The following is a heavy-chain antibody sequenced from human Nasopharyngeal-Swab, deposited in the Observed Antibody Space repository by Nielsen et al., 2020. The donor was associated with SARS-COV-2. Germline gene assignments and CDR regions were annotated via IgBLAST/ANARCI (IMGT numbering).Heavy chain of an antibody. Sequence: GSLRLSCTASGGSISSYYWSWIRQPPGKGLEWIGYIYYSGSTNYNPSLKSRVTISVDTSKNQFSLKLSSVTAADTAVYYCARSKAAHNWFDPWGQGTLVTVSS. D-gene: IGHD6-6*01. CDR1: GGSISSYY. CDR2: IYYSGST. J-gene: IGHJ5*02. V-gene: IGHV4-59*01. CDR3: ARSKAAHNWFDP.